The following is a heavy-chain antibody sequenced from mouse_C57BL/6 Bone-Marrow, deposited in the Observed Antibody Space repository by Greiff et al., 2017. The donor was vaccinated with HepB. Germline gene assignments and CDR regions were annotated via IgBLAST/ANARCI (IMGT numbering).Heavy chain of an antibody. J-gene: IGHJ3*01. CDR3: TGGWLLRFAY. CDR1: GFNIKDDY. CDR2: IDPENGDT. V-gene: IGHV14-4*01. Sequence: VQLQQSGAELVRPGASVKLSCTASGFNIKDDYMHWVKQRPEQGLEWIGWIDPENGDTEYASRFQGKATITADTSSNTAYLQLSSLTSEDTAVYYCTGGWLLRFAYWGQGTLVTVSA. D-gene: IGHD2-3*01.